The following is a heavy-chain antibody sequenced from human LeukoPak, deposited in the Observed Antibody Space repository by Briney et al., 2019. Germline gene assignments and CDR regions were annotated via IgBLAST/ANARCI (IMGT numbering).Heavy chain of an antibody. V-gene: IGHV1-2*02. D-gene: IGHD4-17*01. CDR1: GYTFTGYY. J-gene: IGHJ4*02. Sequence: ASVTVTCKASGYTFTGYYIHWVRQAPGQGLEWMGWINPKSGGTDFAQKFQGRVTMTRDTSISTAYMELSRLRSADTAVYYCARDEVDYGATFAHWGQGTLVSVSS. CDR2: INPKSGGT. CDR3: ARDEVDYGATFAH.